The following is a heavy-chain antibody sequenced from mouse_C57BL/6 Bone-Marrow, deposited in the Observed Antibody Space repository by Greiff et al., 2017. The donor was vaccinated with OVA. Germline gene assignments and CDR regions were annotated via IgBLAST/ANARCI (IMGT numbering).Heavy chain of an antibody. V-gene: IGHV5-17*01. J-gene: IGHJ4*01. CDR1: GFTFSDYG. Sequence: EVNLVESGGGLVKPGGSLKLSCAASGFTFSDYGMHWVRQAPEKGLEWVAYISSGSSTIYYADTVKGRFTISRDNAKNTLFLQMTSLRSEDTAMYYCARDYYSNSPYAMDYWGQGTSVTVSS. D-gene: IGHD2-5*01. CDR2: ISSGSSTI. CDR3: ARDYYSNSPYAMDY.